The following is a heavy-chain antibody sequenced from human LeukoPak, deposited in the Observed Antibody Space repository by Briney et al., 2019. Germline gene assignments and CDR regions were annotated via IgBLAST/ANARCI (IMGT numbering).Heavy chain of an antibody. V-gene: IGHV3-30-3*01. J-gene: IGHJ4*02. Sequence: PGGSLRLSCAASGFTLSSYAMHWVRQAPGKGLEWVAVISYDGSNKYYADSVKGRFTISRDNSKNTLYLQMNSLRAEDTAVYYCARDHHAPPSGSYSYYWGQGTLVTVSS. CDR3: ARDHHAPPSGSYSYY. D-gene: IGHD1-26*01. CDR1: GFTLSSYA. CDR2: ISYDGSNK.